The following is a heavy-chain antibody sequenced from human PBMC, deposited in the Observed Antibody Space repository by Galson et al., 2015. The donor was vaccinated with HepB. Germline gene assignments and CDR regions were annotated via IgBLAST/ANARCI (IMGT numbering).Heavy chain of an antibody. CDR3: ARGQQLVRSCDY. V-gene: IGHV3-30-3*01. CDR2: ISYDGSNK. CDR1: GFTFSSYA. D-gene: IGHD6-13*01. Sequence: SLRLSCAASGFTFSSYAMHWVRQAPGKGLEWVAVISYDGSNKYYADSVKGRFTISRDNSKNTLYLQMNSLRAEDTAVYYFARGQQLVRSCDYWGQGTLVTVSS. J-gene: IGHJ4*02.